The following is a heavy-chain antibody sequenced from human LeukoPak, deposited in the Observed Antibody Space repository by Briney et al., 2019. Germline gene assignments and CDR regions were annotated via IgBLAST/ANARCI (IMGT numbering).Heavy chain of an antibody. Sequence: GGSLRLSCAASGFNFNNYAMVWVRQAPGKGLEWVSSISPSGGTTYYTDSVKGRFTTSRDNSKNTLYLQMNSLRAEDTAVYYCAKDKGVRLQSIRVNSFDYWGQGTLVTVSS. J-gene: IGHJ4*02. CDR2: ISPSGGTT. V-gene: IGHV3-23*01. CDR1: GFNFNNYA. D-gene: IGHD5-24*01. CDR3: AKDKGVRLQSIRVNSFDY.